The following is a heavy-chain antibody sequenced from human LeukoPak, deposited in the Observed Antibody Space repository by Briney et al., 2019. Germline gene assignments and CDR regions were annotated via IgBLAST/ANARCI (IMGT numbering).Heavy chain of an antibody. V-gene: IGHV4-59*01. Sequence: SETPSLTCTVSGGSISGYFWSWVRQPPGKGLEWIGYIYYSGSTNYNPSLKSRVTISVDTSKNQFSLKLSSVTAADTAVYYCARSITSSWYGDFQHWGQGTLVTVSS. D-gene: IGHD6-13*01. CDR3: ARSITSSWYGDFQH. CDR2: IYYSGST. CDR1: GGSISGYF. J-gene: IGHJ1*01.